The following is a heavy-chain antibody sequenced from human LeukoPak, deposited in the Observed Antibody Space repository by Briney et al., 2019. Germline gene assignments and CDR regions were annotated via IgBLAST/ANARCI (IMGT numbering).Heavy chain of an antibody. J-gene: IGHJ4*02. CDR2: ISYDGSNK. V-gene: IGHV3-30-3*01. D-gene: IGHD2-21*02. CDR1: GFTFSSYN. Sequence: PGGSLRLSCAASGFTFSSYNMHWVRQAPGKGLEWVAVISYDGSNKYYADSVKGRFTISRDNSKNTLYLQMNSLRAEDTAVYYCARGKLYVVVTAFLDYWGQGTLVTVSS. CDR3: ARGKLYVVVTAFLDY.